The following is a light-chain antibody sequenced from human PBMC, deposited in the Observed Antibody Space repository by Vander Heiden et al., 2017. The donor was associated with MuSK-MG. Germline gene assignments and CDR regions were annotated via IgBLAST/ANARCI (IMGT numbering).Light chain of an antibody. CDR1: QSISTN. V-gene: IGKV3-15*01. J-gene: IGKJ5*01. CDR3: QQYNTWPDT. CDR2: DAS. Sequence: EILLTPSPSTLSVSPGERVTLSCRASQSISTNLAWYHQRRGQAPRLLIYDASIRATGLPARFSGSGSGTEFTLTISSLQSEDFAVYYCQQYNTWPDTFGQGTRLEIK.